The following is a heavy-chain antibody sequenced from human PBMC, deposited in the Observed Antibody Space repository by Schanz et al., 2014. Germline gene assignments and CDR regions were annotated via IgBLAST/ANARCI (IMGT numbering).Heavy chain of an antibody. Sequence: QVQLVQSGAEVKQPGASVKVSCKASGYTFTGHYMHWVRQAPGQGLEWMGWINPNSGTTNYAQKFQGWVTMTRDTSISTAYMELSRLKSDDTAVYYCARAKRFGDMDVWGQGTTVTVSS. V-gene: IGHV1-2*04. D-gene: IGHD3-10*01. J-gene: IGHJ6*02. CDR3: ARAKRFGDMDV. CDR1: GYTFTGHY. CDR2: INPNSGTT.